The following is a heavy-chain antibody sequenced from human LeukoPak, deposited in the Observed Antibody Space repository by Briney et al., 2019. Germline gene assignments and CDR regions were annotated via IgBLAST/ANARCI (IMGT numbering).Heavy chain of an antibody. D-gene: IGHD3-3*01. Sequence: ASVKVSCKASGYTFTGYYMHWVRHAPGQGLEWMGWINPNSGGTNYAQKFQGRVTMTRDTSISTAYMELSRLRSDDTAVYYCAREVFGVVIGYYFDYWGQGTLVTVSS. CDR1: GYTFTGYY. V-gene: IGHV1-2*02. CDR2: INPNSGGT. CDR3: AREVFGVVIGYYFDY. J-gene: IGHJ4*02.